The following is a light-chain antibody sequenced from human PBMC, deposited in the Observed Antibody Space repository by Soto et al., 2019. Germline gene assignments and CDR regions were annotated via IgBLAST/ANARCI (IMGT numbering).Light chain of an antibody. CDR1: QRITSY. CDR2: DAS. Sequence: EIVLTQSPATLSLSPGERATLSGRASQRITSYLAWYQQKPGQAPRLLIYDASNRATGIPARFSGSGSGTDFTLTISSLEPEDFAVYYCQQRSNWLLTFGGGTKVEIK. CDR3: QQRSNWLLT. J-gene: IGKJ4*01. V-gene: IGKV3-11*01.